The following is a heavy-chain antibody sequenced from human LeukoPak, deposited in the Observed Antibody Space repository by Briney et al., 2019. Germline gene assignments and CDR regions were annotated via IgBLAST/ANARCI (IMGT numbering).Heavy chain of an antibody. J-gene: IGHJ4*02. CDR1: GDSISGSNW. CDR3: VRRRYNYGFDS. CDR2: VYHSGST. V-gene: IGHV4-4*02. Sequence: SETLSLTCDVSGDSISGSNWWNWVRQPPGKGLEWIGGVYHSGSTNYNPSLKSRVTMSVDKSKNQFSLELRSVTAADTAVFYCVRRRYNYGFDSWGQGTLVTVSS. D-gene: IGHD5-18*01.